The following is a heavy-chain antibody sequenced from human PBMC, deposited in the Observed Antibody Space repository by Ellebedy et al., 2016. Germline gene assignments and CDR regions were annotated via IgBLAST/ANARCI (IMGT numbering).Heavy chain of an antibody. CDR2: ISSSSSYI. Sequence: GESLKISXAASGFTFSSYSMNWVRQAPGKGLEWVSSISSSSSYIYYADSVKGRFTISRDSSKKTLFLQMTSLGAEDTAVYYCVTRHNGGFDIWGQGTMVTVSS. CDR3: VTRHNGGFDI. CDR1: GFTFSSYS. V-gene: IGHV3-21*04. J-gene: IGHJ3*02. D-gene: IGHD4-23*01.